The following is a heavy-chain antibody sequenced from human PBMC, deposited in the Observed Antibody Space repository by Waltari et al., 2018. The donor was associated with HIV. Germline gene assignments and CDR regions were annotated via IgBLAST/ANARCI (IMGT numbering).Heavy chain of an antibody. CDR3: AREGVMVVTAMPVAFDM. CDR1: GGSFSGYY. D-gene: IGHD2-21*02. CDR2: INHSGST. V-gene: IGHV4-34*01. Sequence: QVQLQQWGAGLLKPSETLSLTCAVYGGSFSGYYWSWIRQPPGKGLEWIWEINHSGSTNYNPSLKSRVIISVDTSKNQVSLKLSSVSAADTAVYYCAREGVMVVTAMPVAFDMWGQGTMVTVSS. J-gene: IGHJ3*02.